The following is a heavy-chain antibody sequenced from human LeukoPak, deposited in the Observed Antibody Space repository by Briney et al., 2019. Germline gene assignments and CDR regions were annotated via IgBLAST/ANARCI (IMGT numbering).Heavy chain of an antibody. V-gene: IGHV1-2*02. CDR1: GYTFTGYY. CDR2: INPNSGGT. D-gene: IGHD4-17*01. CDR3: ARTTVTTGGAFDI. Sequence: ASVTVSCKASGYTFTGYYMHWVRQAPGQGLEWMGWINPNSGGTNYAQKFQGRVTMTRDTSISTAYIELSRLRSDDTAVYYCARTTVTTGGAFDIWGQGTMVTVSS. J-gene: IGHJ3*02.